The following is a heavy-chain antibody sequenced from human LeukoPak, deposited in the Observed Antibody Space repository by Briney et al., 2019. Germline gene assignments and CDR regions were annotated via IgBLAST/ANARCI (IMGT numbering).Heavy chain of an antibody. Sequence: SETLSLTCTVSGDSTSSSSYYWGWIRQPPGKGLEWIGSIYYSGSTYYNPSLKSRVTISVDTSKNQFSLKLSSVTAADTAVYYCARERATVTFFDYWGQGTLVTVSS. V-gene: IGHV4-39*07. CDR3: ARERATVTFFDY. CDR2: IYYSGST. CDR1: GDSTSSSSYY. D-gene: IGHD4-11*01. J-gene: IGHJ4*02.